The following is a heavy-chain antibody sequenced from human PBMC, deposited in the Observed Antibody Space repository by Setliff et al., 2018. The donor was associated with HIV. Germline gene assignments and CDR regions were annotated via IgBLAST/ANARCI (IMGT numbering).Heavy chain of an antibody. CDR2: IHYSGSS. J-gene: IGHJ6*03. D-gene: IGHD3-3*01. V-gene: IGHV4-61*01. Sequence: SETLSLTCSVSGGSISSRSPYYWSWIRQPTGKGLEWIGYIHYSGSSNYNPSLKSRVSISVDTSKKQVSLKLNSVTAADTAVYYCARGLTIFGVATPGIYSFMDVWGKGTTVTVSS. CDR1: GGSISSRSPYY. CDR3: ARGLTIFGVATPGIYSFMDV.